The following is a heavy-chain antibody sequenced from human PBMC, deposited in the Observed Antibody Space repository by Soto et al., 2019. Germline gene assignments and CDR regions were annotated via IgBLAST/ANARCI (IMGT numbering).Heavy chain of an antibody. Sequence: SVKVSCKASGGTFSSYAISWVRQAPGQGLEWMGGIIPIFGTANYAQKFQGRVTITADKSTSTAYMELSSLRSEDTAVYYCARDMLSSGSQHNWFDLRGQGTSVTVSS. J-gene: IGHJ5*02. CDR3: ARDMLSSGSQHNWFDL. D-gene: IGHD1-26*01. V-gene: IGHV1-69*06. CDR1: GGTFSSYA. CDR2: IIPIFGTA.